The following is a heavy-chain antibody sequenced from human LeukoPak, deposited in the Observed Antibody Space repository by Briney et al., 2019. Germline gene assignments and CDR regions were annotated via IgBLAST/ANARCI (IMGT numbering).Heavy chain of an antibody. CDR2: IYYSGST. CDR3: ARGYYGSGSYQDAFDI. V-gene: IGHV4-39*07. Sequence: SETLSLTCTVSGGSISSSSYYWGWIRQPPGKGLEWIGSIYYSGSTYYNPSLKSRVTISVDTSKNQFSLKLSSVTAADTAVYYCARGYYGSGSYQDAFDIWGQGTMVTVSS. D-gene: IGHD3-10*01. J-gene: IGHJ3*02. CDR1: GGSISSSSYY.